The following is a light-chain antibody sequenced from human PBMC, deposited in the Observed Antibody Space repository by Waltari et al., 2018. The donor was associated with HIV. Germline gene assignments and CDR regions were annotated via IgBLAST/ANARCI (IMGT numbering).Light chain of an antibody. CDR2: SAS. J-gene: IGKJ2*01. Sequence: EILMTQSPDTLSVSPGETATLSCRASQGVNIKLAWYQQTPGQAPRLLIYSASTRATGIPARFSGSGSGTEFTLTITSLQSEDFTIYYCQQYNNWPYTFGQETKLEI. CDR1: QGVNIK. CDR3: QQYNNWPYT. V-gene: IGKV3-15*01.